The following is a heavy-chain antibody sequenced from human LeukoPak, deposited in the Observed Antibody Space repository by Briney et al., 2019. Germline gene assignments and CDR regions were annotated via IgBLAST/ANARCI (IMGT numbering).Heavy chain of an antibody. CDR2: IYPGDSDT. CDR1: GYGFTTYW. Sequence: GESLKISCKGSGYGFTTYWIGWVRPKPGKGLEWMGIIYPGDSDTRYSPSFQGQVTISADKSSSIAYLQWSSLKASDTAMYYCARRHSGSWSVDYWGQGTLVTVSS. D-gene: IGHD6-13*01. CDR3: ARRHSGSWSVDY. J-gene: IGHJ4*02. V-gene: IGHV5-51*01.